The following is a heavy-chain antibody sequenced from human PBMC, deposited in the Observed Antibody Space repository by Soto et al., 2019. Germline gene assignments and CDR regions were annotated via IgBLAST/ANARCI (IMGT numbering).Heavy chain of an antibody. CDR3: ATSYYNFWSAYYLEYFDY. Sequence: ASETLSLTCPVYGVSFTGYYWSWIRQPPGKGLEWIGEINHSGSTDYNPSLKSRVTISVDTYKKQFSLKLSSVTAADTAVYYCATSYYNFWSAYYLEYFDYWGQGTLVTGSS. D-gene: IGHD3-3*01. J-gene: IGHJ4*02. CDR2: INHSGST. CDR1: GVSFTGYY. V-gene: IGHV4-34*01.